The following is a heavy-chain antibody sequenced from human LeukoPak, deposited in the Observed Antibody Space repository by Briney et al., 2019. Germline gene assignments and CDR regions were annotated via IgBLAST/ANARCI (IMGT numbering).Heavy chain of an antibody. CDR1: GFTFSSYA. J-gene: IGHJ4*02. CDR2: ISGSGGST. V-gene: IGHV3-23*01. D-gene: IGHD1-26*01. Sequence: GGSLRLSCAASGFTFSSYAMSWVRQAPGKGLEWVSAISGSGGSTYYADSVKGRFTISRDNSRNTLYLQMNSLRAEDTAVYYCAKARYSGSYWWVFDYWGQGTLVTVSS. CDR3: AKARYSGSYWWVFDY.